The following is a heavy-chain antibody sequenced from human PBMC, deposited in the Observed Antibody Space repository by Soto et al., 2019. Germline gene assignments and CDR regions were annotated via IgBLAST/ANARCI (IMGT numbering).Heavy chain of an antibody. CDR1: GGTFSSYA. J-gene: IGHJ4*02. V-gene: IGHV1-69*13. Sequence: SVKVSCKASGGTFSSYAISWVRQAPGQGLEWMGGIIPIFGTANYAQKFQGRVTITADESTSTAYMELSSLRSEDTAVYYCARTRVIAVAGQYYFDYWGQGTLVTVSS. CDR2: IIPIFGTA. D-gene: IGHD6-19*01. CDR3: ARTRVIAVAGQYYFDY.